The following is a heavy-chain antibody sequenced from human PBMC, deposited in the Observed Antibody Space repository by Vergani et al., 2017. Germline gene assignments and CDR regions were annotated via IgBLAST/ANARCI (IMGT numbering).Heavy chain of an antibody. J-gene: IGHJ2*01. D-gene: IGHD6-19*01. CDR1: GGSISSYY. CDR2: IYYSGST. V-gene: IGHV4-59*01. CDR3: ARGQWLVPAGGWYFDL. Sequence: QVQLQESGPGLVKPSETLSLTCTVSGGSISSYYWSWIRQPPGKGLEWIGYIYYSGSTNYNPSLKSRVTISVDTSKNQFSLKLSSVTAADTAVYYCARGQWLVPAGGWYFDLWGRGTLVTVSS.